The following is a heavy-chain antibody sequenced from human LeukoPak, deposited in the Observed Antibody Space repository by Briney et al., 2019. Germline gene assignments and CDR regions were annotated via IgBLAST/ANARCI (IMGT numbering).Heavy chain of an antibody. CDR3: ARDGELEPPPYYYYYMDV. D-gene: IGHD1-1*01. CDR1: GYTFTSYG. CDR2: ISAYNGNT. V-gene: IGHV1-18*01. J-gene: IGHJ6*03. Sequence: ASVKVSCKASGYTFTSYGISWVRQAPGQGLEWMGWISAYNGNTNYAQKLQGRVTMTTDTSTSTAYMELRSLRSDDTAVYYCARDGELEPPPYYYYYMDVWGKGTTVTISS.